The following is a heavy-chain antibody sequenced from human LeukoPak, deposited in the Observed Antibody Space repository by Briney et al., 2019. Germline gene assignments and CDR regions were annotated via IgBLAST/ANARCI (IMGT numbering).Heavy chain of an antibody. CDR1: GSTFTVHF. Sequence: SVTLSFTSSGSTFTVHFMHLVRQAPGQGLERMGWISPNSVNKNEAEKVQGRVNMRREKSISTDYMEMSRLRSDDTAVYYCARSCYYDTTGYTQDDAFDIWGQRTMVTVSS. J-gene: IGHJ3*02. V-gene: IGHV1-2*02. CDR3: ARSCYYDTTGYTQDDAFDI. CDR2: ISPNSVNK. D-gene: IGHD3-22*01.